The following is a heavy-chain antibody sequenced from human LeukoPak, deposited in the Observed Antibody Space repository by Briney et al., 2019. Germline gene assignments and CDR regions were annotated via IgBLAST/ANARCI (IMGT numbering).Heavy chain of an antibody. Sequence: ASVKVSCRGSGYTFTGYYMHWVRQAPGQGLEWMGRINPNSGGTNYAQKFQGRVTMTRDTSISTAYMELSRLRSDDTAVYYCARTTNGWYSPFDYWGQGTLVTVSS. J-gene: IGHJ4*02. CDR2: INPNSGGT. V-gene: IGHV1-2*06. CDR1: GYTFTGYY. CDR3: ARTTNGWYSPFDY. D-gene: IGHD6-19*01.